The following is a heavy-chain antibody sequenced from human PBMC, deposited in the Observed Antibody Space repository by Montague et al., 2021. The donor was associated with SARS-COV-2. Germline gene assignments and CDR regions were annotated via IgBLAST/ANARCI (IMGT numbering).Heavy chain of an antibody. V-gene: IGHV2-5*02. D-gene: IGHD4/OR15-4a*01. CDR3: AHTRCRKAVIDY. CDR1: GFSLTIVGAG. Sequence: PALVKPTQTFMLTCTFSGFSLTIVGAGVVWIRQPPGKALVWLGAINWDDEKYYSPSLQTRLAFSAGSSRNQVVLTLTNVAPVDTGTYNCAHTRCRKAVIDYCGQGILVTVSS. J-gene: IGHJ4*02. CDR2: INWDDEK.